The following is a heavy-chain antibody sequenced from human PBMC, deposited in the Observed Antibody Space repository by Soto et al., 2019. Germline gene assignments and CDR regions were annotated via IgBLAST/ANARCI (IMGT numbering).Heavy chain of an antibody. CDR2: ISYDGSNK. V-gene: IGHV3-30*18. Sequence: PGGSLRLSCAASGFTFSSYGMHWVRQAPGKGLEWVAVISYDGSNKYYADSVKGRFAISRDNSKNTLYLQMNSLRAEDTAVYYCAKDHAAMASAHGLNWFDPWGQGTLVTISS. CDR1: GFTFSSYG. CDR3: AKDHAAMASAHGLNWFDP. J-gene: IGHJ5*02. D-gene: IGHD5-18*01.